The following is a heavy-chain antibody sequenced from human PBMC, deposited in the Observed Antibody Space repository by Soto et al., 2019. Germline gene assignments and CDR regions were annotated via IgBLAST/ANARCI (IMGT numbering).Heavy chain of an antibody. J-gene: IGHJ4*02. CDR3: ARGPWYSSTN. CDR2: INPSGGTT. V-gene: IGHV1-46*04. Sequence: ASVKVSCKASGYTSTSYYMHWVRQAPGQGLEWMGIINPSGGTTRYARELQGRVTMTRDTSTSTVYMELSSLTSEDTAVYYCARGPWYSSTNWGQGSLVPVSS. D-gene: IGHD6-13*01. CDR1: GYTSTSYY.